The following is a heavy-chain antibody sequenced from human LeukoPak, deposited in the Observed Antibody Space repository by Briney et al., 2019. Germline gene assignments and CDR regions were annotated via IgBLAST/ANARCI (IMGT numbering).Heavy chain of an antibody. CDR2: SSGSGGST. CDR1: GFTVSDYA. J-gene: IGHJ4*02. CDR3: AKLQHTGYDLARGFDY. D-gene: IGHD5-12*01. V-gene: IGHV3-23*01. Sequence: GGSLRRSCAASGFTVSDYAMSWVRQAPGKGLEWVSASSGSGGSTYYADSVKVRFTISRDNSKNTLYLQMNSLRAEDTALYYCAKLQHTGYDLARGFDYWGQGTLVTVSS.